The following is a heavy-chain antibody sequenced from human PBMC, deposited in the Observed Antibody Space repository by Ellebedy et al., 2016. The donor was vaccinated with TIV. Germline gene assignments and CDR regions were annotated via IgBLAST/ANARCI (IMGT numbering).Heavy chain of an antibody. J-gene: IGHJ3*02. CDR1: GYSFANYW. CDR3: ARDLFGSGEGDGFDI. V-gene: IGHV5-51*01. Sequence: GESLKISCKGSGYSFANYWIGWVRQMPGKGLEWMGIINPGDSNIRYSPSFQGQVTISADKSISTTYLQWNSLKASDTAMYYCARDLFGSGEGDGFDIWGQGTMVSVSS. CDR2: INPGDSNI. D-gene: IGHD3-10*01.